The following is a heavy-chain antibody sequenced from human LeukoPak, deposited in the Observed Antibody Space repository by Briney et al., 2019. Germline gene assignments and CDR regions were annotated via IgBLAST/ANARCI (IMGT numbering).Heavy chain of an antibody. CDR2: IYYSGST. D-gene: IGHD3-10*01. Sequence: SETLSLTCTVSGGSISSSSYYWGWIRQPPGKGLEWIGSIYYSGSTYYNPSLKSRVTISVDTSKNQFSLKLSSVTAADTAVYYCARDNGSGSYCQVDYWGQGTLVTVSS. V-gene: IGHV4-39*07. J-gene: IGHJ4*02. CDR1: GGSISSSSYY. CDR3: ARDNGSGSYCQVDY.